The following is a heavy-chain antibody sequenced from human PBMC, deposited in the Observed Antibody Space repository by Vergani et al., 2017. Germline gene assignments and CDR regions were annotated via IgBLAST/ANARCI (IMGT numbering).Heavy chain of an antibody. D-gene: IGHD6-13*01. CDR3: ARGSRAAGYSGPDS. V-gene: IGHV4-38-2*02. J-gene: IGHJ4*02. Sequence: QVQLLESGPGLLKPSETLSLTCSVSGYSITSGYYWGWIRQPPGRGLEWIGSIYHTGSAYYNPSLKSRVTVSVDTSMNQVSLKLSSVNATDTAVYYCARGSRAAGYSGPDSWGQGTRVTVSS. CDR2: IYHTGSA. CDR1: GYSITSGYY.